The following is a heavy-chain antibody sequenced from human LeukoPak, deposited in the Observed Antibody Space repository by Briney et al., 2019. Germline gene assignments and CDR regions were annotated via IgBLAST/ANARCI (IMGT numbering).Heavy chain of an antibody. CDR1: GYTLTELS. CDR2: FDSTDGET. Sequence: ASVKVSCKVSGYTLTELSMHWVRHAPGKGMELMGGFDSTDGETIYEQKFHGRVTMTEDTSTDKAYMELSSLRSEYKAVYYSATATKVRAVITTFDYWGQGTLVTVSS. CDR3: ATATKVRAVITTFDY. J-gene: IGHJ4*02. V-gene: IGHV1-24*01. D-gene: IGHD3-10*01.